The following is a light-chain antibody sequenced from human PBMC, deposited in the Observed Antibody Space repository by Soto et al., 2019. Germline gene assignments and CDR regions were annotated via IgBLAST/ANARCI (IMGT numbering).Light chain of an antibody. CDR2: VVS. CDR1: SSDVGGYNY. CDR3: SSYTSTTTRV. Sequence: QSALTQPASVSGSPGQSIAISCTGTSSDVGGYNYVSWHQQHPGKAPKVLISVVSNRPSGVSNRFSGSKSGNTASLTISGLQAEDEADYYCSSYTSTTTRVFGGGTKLTVL. J-gene: IGLJ2*01. V-gene: IGLV2-14*01.